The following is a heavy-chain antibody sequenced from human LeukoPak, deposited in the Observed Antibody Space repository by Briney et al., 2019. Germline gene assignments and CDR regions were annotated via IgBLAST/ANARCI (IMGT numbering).Heavy chain of an antibody. CDR2: ISYDGSNK. CDR3: AKMGAKRGSSPVGFDY. J-gene: IGHJ4*02. D-gene: IGHD3-16*01. Sequence: PGRSLRLSCAASGFTFSSYGMHWVRQAPGKGLEWVAVISYDGSNKYYADSVKGRFTISRDNSKNTLYLQMNSLRAEDTAVYYCAKMGAKRGSSPVGFDYWGQGTLVTVSS. V-gene: IGHV3-30*18. CDR1: GFTFSSYG.